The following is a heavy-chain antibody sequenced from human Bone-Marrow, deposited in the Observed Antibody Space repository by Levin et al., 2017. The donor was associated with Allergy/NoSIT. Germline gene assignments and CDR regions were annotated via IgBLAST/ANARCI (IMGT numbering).Heavy chain of an antibody. V-gene: IGHV4-34*01. CDR3: ASDTVTIFGTNWFDP. CDR2: INHSGST. CDR1: GGSFSGYY. D-gene: IGHD3-3*01. Sequence: PSETLSLTCAVYGGSFSGYYWSWIRQPPGKGLEWIGEINHSGSTNYNPSLKSRVTISVDTSKNQFSLKLSSVTAADTAVYYCASDTVTIFGTNWFDPWGQGTLVTVSS. J-gene: IGHJ5*02.